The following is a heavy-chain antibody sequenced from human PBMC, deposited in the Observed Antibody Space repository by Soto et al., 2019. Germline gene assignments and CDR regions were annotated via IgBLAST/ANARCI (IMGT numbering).Heavy chain of an antibody. Sequence: GWSLRFSCVASGFTFSTYDMNWVRQAPGKGLEWVSSINRASIYIYYADSVRGRFTISRDNAKNSLYLQMDSLRVEDTAVYYCARRTVTTYHYFDYWGQGTLVTVSS. CDR2: INRASIYI. V-gene: IGHV3-21*01. J-gene: IGHJ4*02. CDR1: GFTFSTYD. CDR3: ARRTVTTYHYFDY. D-gene: IGHD4-17*01.